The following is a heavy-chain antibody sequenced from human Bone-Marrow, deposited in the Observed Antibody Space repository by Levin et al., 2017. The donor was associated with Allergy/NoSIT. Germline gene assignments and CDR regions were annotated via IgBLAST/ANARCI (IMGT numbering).Heavy chain of an antibody. Sequence: ASETLSLTCTVSGGSISSVDYYWTWIRQPPGKGLEWIGYIYYSGTTYYNPSLKSRVAISVDTSKNQFSLKLNSVTAADTAVYFCARDSRAYQVLLGGYYYYAMDVWGPGTTVTVSS. D-gene: IGHD2-2*01. CDR2: IYYSGTT. CDR1: GGSISSVDYY. J-gene: IGHJ6*02. CDR3: ARDSRAYQVLLGGYYYYAMDV. V-gene: IGHV4-30-4*01.